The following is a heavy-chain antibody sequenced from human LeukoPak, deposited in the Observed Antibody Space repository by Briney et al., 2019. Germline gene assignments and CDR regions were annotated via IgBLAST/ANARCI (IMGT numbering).Heavy chain of an antibody. V-gene: IGHV1-3*01. CDR1: GYTFTRYA. D-gene: IGHD6-19*01. CDR3: ARGAVAGTWSEYFQH. CDR2: INAGNGNT. Sequence: ASVKVSCKASGYTFTRYAMNWLRQAPGQGLEWMGWINAGNGNTKYSQKFQGRVTITRDTSASTAYMELSSLRSEDTAVYYCARGAVAGTWSEYFQHWGQGTLVTVSS. J-gene: IGHJ1*01.